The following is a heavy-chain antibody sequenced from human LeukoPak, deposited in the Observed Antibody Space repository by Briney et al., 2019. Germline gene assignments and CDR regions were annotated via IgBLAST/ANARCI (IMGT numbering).Heavy chain of an antibody. J-gene: IGHJ4*02. CDR1: GGSFSGFY. Sequence: SETLSLTCAVSGGSFSGFYWSWIRQPPGGGLEWIADINHSGTNNYNPSLKSRVTISVDTSKNQFSLNLKSMTAADTAVYYCTRQYSSSYYSDYWGQGTLVTVSS. CDR2: INHSGTN. CDR3: TRQYSSSYYSDY. D-gene: IGHD6-6*01. V-gene: IGHV4-34*01.